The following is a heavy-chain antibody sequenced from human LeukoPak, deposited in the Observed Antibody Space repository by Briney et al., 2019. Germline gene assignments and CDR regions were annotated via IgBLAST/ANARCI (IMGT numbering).Heavy chain of an antibody. D-gene: IGHD2/OR15-2a*01. CDR1: GGSFSGYY. Sequence: SETLSLTCAVYGGSFSGYYWSWIRQPPGKGLEWIGEINHSGSTNYNPSLKSRVTISVDTSKNQFSLKLSSVTAADTAVYYCARDKNIFVGDGGLGYNFYMDVWGKGTTVTISS. V-gene: IGHV4-34*01. CDR3: ARDKNIFVGDGGLGYNFYMDV. J-gene: IGHJ6*03. CDR2: INHSGST.